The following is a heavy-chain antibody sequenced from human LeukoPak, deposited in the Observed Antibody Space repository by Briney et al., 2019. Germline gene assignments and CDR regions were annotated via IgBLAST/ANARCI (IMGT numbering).Heavy chain of an antibody. CDR1: GYTFTSYG. D-gene: IGHD1-26*01. Sequence: GASVTVSCKASGYTFTSYGISWVRQAPGQGLEWMGWISANNGNTNYAQKLQGRVTMTTDTSTSTAYMELRSLRSDDTAVYYCARDSGSGSYSGYNWFDPWGQGTLVTVSS. CDR2: ISANNGNT. J-gene: IGHJ5*02. CDR3: ARDSGSGSYSGYNWFDP. V-gene: IGHV1-18*01.